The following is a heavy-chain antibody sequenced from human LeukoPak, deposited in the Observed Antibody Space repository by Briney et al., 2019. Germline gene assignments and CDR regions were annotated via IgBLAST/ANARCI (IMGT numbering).Heavy chain of an antibody. D-gene: IGHD1-20*01. CDR2: IKPDGSEK. V-gene: IGHV3-7*01. CDR1: GFTFSSYA. J-gene: IGHJ4*02. CDR3: ASGGYNWNRLDY. Sequence: PGGSLRLSCAASGFTFSSYAMTWVRQPPGKGLEWVANIKPDGSEKYYVDSVKGRFTISRDNAKNSLYFQMNSLRADDTAVYYCASGGYNWNRLDYWGQGTLVAVSS.